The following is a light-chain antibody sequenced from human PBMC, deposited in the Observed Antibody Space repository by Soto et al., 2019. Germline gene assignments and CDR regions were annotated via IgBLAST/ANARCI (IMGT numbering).Light chain of an antibody. J-gene: IGLJ1*01. CDR3: SSYAGSSNV. V-gene: IGLV2-8*01. Sequence: QSALTQPPSASGSPGQSVDISCTGTSSDVGGYNYVSWYQHHPGKAPKLMIYEVNKRPSGVPDRFSGSKSGNTASLTVSGLQAEDEADYYCSSYAGSSNVFGTGTKVTVL. CDR1: SSDVGGYNY. CDR2: EVN.